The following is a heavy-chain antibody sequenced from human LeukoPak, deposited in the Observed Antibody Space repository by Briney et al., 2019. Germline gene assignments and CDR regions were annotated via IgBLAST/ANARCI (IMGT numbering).Heavy chain of an antibody. CDR1: GFTFSSYS. J-gene: IGHJ4*02. V-gene: IGHV3-48*01. Sequence: GGSLRLSCAASGFTFSSYSMNWVRQAPGKGLEWVSYISSSSSTIYYADSVEGRFTISRDNAKNSLYLQMNSLRAEDTAVYYCARDGWSTIFGVVITFDYWGQGTLVTLSS. CDR2: ISSSSSTI. D-gene: IGHD3-3*01. CDR3: ARDGWSTIFGVVITFDY.